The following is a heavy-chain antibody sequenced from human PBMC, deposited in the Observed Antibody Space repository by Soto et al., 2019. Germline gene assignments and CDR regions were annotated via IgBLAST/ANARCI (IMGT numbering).Heavy chain of an antibody. CDR1: RFIFSSRA. CDR2: ISDSGRYT. V-gene: IGHV3-23*01. CDR3: AWGECSSTSCSPYFYYYSMDV. J-gene: IGHJ6*04. D-gene: IGHD2-2*01. Sequence: GGSLRLSCAASRFIFSSRAMNWVRQAPGKGLEWVSGISDSGRYTYYADSVKGRFTISRDNSKNTLYLQMNSLRAEDTAVYYCAWGECSSTSCSPYFYYYSMDVWGKGTTVTVSS.